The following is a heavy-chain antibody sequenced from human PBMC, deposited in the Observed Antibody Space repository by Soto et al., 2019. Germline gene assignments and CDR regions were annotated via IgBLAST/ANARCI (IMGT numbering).Heavy chain of an antibody. J-gene: IGHJ6*02. V-gene: IGHV3-11*01. CDR1: GFTFSDHY. Sequence: PGGSLRLSCAASGFTFSDHYMSWIRQAPGKGLEWVSYISSSSSTIYYADSVKGRFTISRDISKNTLYLQMNSLRAEDTAVYYCATDNYGMDVWGQGTTVTVSS. CDR3: ATDNYGMDV. CDR2: ISSSSSTI.